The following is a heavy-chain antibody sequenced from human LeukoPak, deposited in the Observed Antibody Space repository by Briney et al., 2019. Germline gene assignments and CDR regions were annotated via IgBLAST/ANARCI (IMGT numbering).Heavy chain of an antibody. CDR2: IYPGDSDT. Sequence: GESLKISCKGSGYRFTDYWIGWVRQMPGKGLEWMGIIYPGDSDTRYSPSFQGQVTISADKSINTAHLQWSSLKASDPAMYCARGAAGTTPDYYYFGLDVWGQGTTVRVSS. D-gene: IGHD1-7*01. CDR3: ARGAAGTTPDYYYFGLDV. J-gene: IGHJ6*02. V-gene: IGHV5-51*01. CDR1: GYRFTDYW.